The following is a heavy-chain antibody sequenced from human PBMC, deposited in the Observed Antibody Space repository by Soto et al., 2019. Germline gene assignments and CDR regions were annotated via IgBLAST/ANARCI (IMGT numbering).Heavy chain of an antibody. CDR3: ARGFDLQYGMDV. D-gene: IGHD3-10*01. V-gene: IGHV3-48*02. CDR1: GLSLSTYS. J-gene: IGHJ6*02. CDR2: ISGSSDTI. Sequence: EVQLVESGGGLVQRGGSLRLSCVASGLSLSTYSLNWVRQAPRKGLEWVSYISGSSDTIYYADSVEGRFTISRDNAKNSLYLQMNSLRDDDTAVYFSARGFDLQYGMDVWGQGTTVTVSS.